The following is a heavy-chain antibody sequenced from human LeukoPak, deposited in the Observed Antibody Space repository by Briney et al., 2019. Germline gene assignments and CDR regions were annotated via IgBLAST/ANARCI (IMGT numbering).Heavy chain of an antibody. D-gene: IGHD1-26*01. CDR3: SRSCILGPTGGEDY. V-gene: IGHV1-2*02. CDR2: INSKSGGT. CDR1: GYTFADYY. J-gene: IGHJ4*02. Sequence: ASVKVSFKASGYTFADYYMHWVRQAPGQGLEWMGWINSKSGGTNYAQKFQGRVTMTRDTSITTAHMELSRLRADDTALYYWSRSCILGPTGGEDYWGQGTLVTVSS.